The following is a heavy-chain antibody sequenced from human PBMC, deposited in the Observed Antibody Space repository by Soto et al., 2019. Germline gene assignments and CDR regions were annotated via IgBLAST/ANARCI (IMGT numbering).Heavy chain of an antibody. CDR1: GFTFSSYS. V-gene: IGHV3-48*02. CDR3: ARSAFTDWYFDL. CDR2: ISSSSSTI. Sequence: GGSLRLSCAASGFTFSSYSMSWVRQAPGKGLEWVSYISSSSSTIYYADSVKGRFTISRDNAKNSLYLQMNSLRDEDTAVYYCARSAFTDWYFDLWGRGTLVTVSS. J-gene: IGHJ2*01.